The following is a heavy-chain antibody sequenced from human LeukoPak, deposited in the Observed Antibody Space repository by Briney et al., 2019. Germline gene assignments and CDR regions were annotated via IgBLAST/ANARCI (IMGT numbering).Heavy chain of an antibody. V-gene: IGHV3-48*04. Sequence: GGSLRLSCAASGFTFSSYSMNWVRQAPGKGLEWVSYISSSSSTIYYADSVKGRFTISRDNAKTSLYLQMNSLRVEGTAVYYCATVPGDYWGQGTLVTVSS. CDR2: ISSSSSTI. CDR1: GFTFSSYS. CDR3: ATVPGDY. J-gene: IGHJ4*02.